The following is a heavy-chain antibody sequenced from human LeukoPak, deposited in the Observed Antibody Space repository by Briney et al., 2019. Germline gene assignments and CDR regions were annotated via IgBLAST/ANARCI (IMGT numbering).Heavy chain of an antibody. CDR1: GGSFSGYY. J-gene: IGHJ4*02. D-gene: IGHD3-22*01. Sequence: SETLSFTCAVYGGSFSGYYWSWIRQPPGKGLEWIGEINHSGSANYNPSLKSRVTISVDTSKNQFSLKLTSVTAADTAVYYCATLGEYYDSSGYYYNWGQGTLVTVSS. CDR2: INHSGSA. CDR3: ATLGEYYDSSGYYYN. V-gene: IGHV4-34*01.